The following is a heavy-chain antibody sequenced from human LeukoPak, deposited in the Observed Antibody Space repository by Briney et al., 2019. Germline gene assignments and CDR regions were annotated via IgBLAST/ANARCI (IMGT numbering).Heavy chain of an antibody. V-gene: IGHV4-59*01. CDR2: VYYSGST. J-gene: IGHJ2*01. Sequence: SETLSLTCTVSGGSISPYYWSWIRQPPGKGLEWIGYVYYSGSTNYNPSLKSRVTISVDTFKNQFSLKLTSVTAADTAVYYCAKRALDGDYAFFDPWGRGTLVTVSS. CDR3: AKRALDGDYAFFDP. D-gene: IGHD2-2*01. CDR1: GGSISPYY.